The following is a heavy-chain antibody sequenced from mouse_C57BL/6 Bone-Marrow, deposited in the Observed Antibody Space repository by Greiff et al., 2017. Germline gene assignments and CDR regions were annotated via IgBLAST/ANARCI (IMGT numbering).Heavy chain of an antibody. V-gene: IGHV5-12*01. CDR1: GFTFSDYY. D-gene: IGHD1-1*01. J-gene: IGHJ3*01. CDR3: ARPTVGPCFAY. CDR2: ISNGGGST. Sequence: EVMLVESGGGLVQPGGSLKLSCAASGFTFSDYYMYWVRQTPEKRLAWVAYISNGGGSTYYPDTVKGLFTISRDNAKNTLYLQMSRLKSEDTAMYYCARPTVGPCFAYWGQGTLVTVSA.